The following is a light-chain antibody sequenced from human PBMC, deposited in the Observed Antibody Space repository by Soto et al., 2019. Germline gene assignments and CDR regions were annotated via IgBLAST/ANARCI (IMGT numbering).Light chain of an antibody. V-gene: IGKV3-11*01. Sequence: EIVLTQSPATLSLSPGETATLSCRASQSVSSSLAWYQPKPGQTPRLLIYDASNRATGIPARFSGSGSGTEFTLTVSSLEPEDFAVYYCQQRSSWPLTFGGGTKVEIK. J-gene: IGKJ4*01. CDR1: QSVSSS. CDR2: DAS. CDR3: QQRSSWPLT.